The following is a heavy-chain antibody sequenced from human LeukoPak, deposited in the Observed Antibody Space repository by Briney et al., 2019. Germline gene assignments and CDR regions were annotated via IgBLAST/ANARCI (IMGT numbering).Heavy chain of an antibody. Sequence: SETLSLTYTVSGVSIKNYYWSWIRQPPGKGLEWIANIYYAGSSNYNPSLKSRVSVSIDASKNHLSLKLTPVTAADTAIYYCARQSVIIPTGMEGPWFDPWGQGTLVAVSS. CDR2: IYYAGSS. CDR3: ARQSVIIPTGMEGPWFDP. V-gene: IGHV4-59*08. D-gene: IGHD2/OR15-2a*01. J-gene: IGHJ5*02. CDR1: GVSIKNYY.